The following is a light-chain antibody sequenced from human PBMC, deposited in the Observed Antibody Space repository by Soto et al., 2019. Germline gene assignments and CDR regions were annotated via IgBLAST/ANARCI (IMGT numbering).Light chain of an antibody. V-gene: IGLV1-40*01. CDR2: GNS. Sequence: QSVLTQPPSVSGAPGQRVTISCTGSSSNIGAGYDVHWYQQLPGTAPKLLIYGNSNRPSGVPDRFSGSKSGTSASLAITGLQAEDEADYYFQSYDSSLSGSNVVCGVGTKLTVL. CDR1: SSNIGAGYD. CDR3: QSYDSSLSGSNVV. J-gene: IGLJ2*01.